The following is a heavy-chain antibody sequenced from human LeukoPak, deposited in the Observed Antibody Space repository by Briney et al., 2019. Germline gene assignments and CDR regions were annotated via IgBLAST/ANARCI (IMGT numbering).Heavy chain of an antibody. V-gene: IGHV3-13*01. Sequence: GGSLRLSCAASGFTFSSYDMHWVRQATGKGLEWVSAIGTAGDTYYSDSVKGRFTFSRENAKNSLYLQMNSLRAGDTAVYYCARDLTNCTSTSCFLRYGMDVWGQGTTVTVSS. CDR2: IGTAGDT. CDR1: GFTFSSYD. J-gene: IGHJ6*02. D-gene: IGHD2-2*01. CDR3: ARDLTNCTSTSCFLRYGMDV.